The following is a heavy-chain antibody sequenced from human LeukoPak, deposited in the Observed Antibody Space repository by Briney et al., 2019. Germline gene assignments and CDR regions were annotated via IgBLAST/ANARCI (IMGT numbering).Heavy chain of an antibody. D-gene: IGHD1-1*01. CDR2: IIPIFGTA. J-gene: IGHJ3*02. CDR1: GGTFISYA. CDR3: ARDRGERAFDI. V-gene: IGHV1-69*13. Sequence: GASVKVSCKASGGTFISYAISWVRQAPGQGLEWMGGIIPIFGTANYAQKFQGRVTITADESTSTAYMELSSLRSEDTAVYYCARDRGERAFDIWGQGTMVTVSS.